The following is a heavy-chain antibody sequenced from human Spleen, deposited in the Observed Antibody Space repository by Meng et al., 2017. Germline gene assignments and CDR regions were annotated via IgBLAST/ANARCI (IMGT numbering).Heavy chain of an antibody. Sequence: QVQLVQPGVEVKKPGASVKVSCKASGYSFTHHGITWVRQAPGQGLEWLGWISGYNGDTHYAQKLQGRVTMTTDTSTSTVYMELSSLRSEDTAVYYCARVDGSIDYWGQGTLVTVSS. CDR2: ISGYNGDT. D-gene: IGHD5-24*01. CDR3: ARVDGSIDY. V-gene: IGHV1-18*01. J-gene: IGHJ4*02. CDR1: GYSFTHHG.